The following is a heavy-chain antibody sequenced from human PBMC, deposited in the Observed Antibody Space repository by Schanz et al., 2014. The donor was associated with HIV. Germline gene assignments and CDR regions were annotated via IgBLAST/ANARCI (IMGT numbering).Heavy chain of an antibody. J-gene: IGHJ4*02. D-gene: IGHD3-10*01. CDR1: GFTFNNYG. V-gene: IGHV3-30*03. CDR2: ISYDGIRK. Sequence: QVQLVESGGGVVQPGRSLRLSCVVSGFTFNNYGMHWVRQAPGKGLEWVAVISYDGIRKNYADSVKGRFTISRDNSKNTLILQMNSLRAEDTSVYYCARGFQGFDYWGQGTLVTVSS. CDR3: ARGFQGFDY.